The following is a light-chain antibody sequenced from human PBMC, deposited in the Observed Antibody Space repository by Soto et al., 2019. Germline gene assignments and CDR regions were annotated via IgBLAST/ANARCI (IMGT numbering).Light chain of an antibody. CDR1: NIGSKS. CDR2: DDS. V-gene: IGLV3-21*02. Sequence: SYELTQPPSVSVAPGQTARISCGGNNIGSKSVHWYQQKPGQTPVLVVYDDSARPSGIPERFSGSNSGNTATLTISRVEAGDEADYYCQVWDSGSNHLVFGTGTKVTVL. CDR3: QVWDSGSNHLV. J-gene: IGLJ1*01.